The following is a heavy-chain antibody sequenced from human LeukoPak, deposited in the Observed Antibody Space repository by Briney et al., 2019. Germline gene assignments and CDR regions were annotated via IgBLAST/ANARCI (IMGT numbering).Heavy chain of an antibody. V-gene: IGHV4-34*01. J-gene: IGHJ5*02. D-gene: IGHD6-13*01. Sequence: SETLSLTCAVYGGSFSSYYWSWIRQPPGKGLEWIGDINHSGSTNYNPSLKSRVTISVDTSKNQFYLKLSSVTAADRAVYYGARKGAAAGLSRWCVPWGQGTLVTVSS. CDR1: GGSFSSYY. CDR3: ARKGAAAGLSRWCVP. CDR2: INHSGST.